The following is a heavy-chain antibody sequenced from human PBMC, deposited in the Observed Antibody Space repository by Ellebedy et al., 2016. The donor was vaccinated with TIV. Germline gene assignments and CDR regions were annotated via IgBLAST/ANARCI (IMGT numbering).Heavy chain of an antibody. V-gene: IGHV1-18*04. D-gene: IGHD3-10*01. CDR1: GYTFSNFG. Sequence: AASVKVSCKTSGYTFSNFGVSWVRQAPGQKLEWLGWISARNGNTNYAQKFQGRVTIPTDTSTSTAYMELRSLRSDDTAVYYCARDRGLWFGEFFYWGQGTQVTVSS. J-gene: IGHJ4*02. CDR2: ISARNGNT. CDR3: ARDRGLWFGEFFY.